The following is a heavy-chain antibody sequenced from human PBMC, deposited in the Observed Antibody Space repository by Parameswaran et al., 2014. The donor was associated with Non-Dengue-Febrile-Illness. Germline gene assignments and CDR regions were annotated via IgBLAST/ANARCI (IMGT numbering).Heavy chain of an antibody. Sequence: RWIRQPPGKGLEWIGYIYYSGSTNYNPSLKSRVTISVDTSKNQFSLKLSSVTAADTAVYYCARGGSGSYPEYFQHWGQGTLVTVSS. D-gene: IGHD3-3*01. J-gene: IGHJ1*01. CDR3: ARGGSGSYPEYFQH. CDR2: IYYSGST. V-gene: IGHV4-59*01.